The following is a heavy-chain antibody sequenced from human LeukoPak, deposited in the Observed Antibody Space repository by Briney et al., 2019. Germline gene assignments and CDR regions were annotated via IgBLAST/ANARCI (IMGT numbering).Heavy chain of an antibody. CDR1: GFTFSSYP. D-gene: IGHD4-17*01. Sequence: PGGSLRLSCATSGFTFSSYPMHWVRQAPGKGLEWVAVISYDGSNEYYADSVKGRFTISRDNSKNALFLQMNSLRAEDTAVYYCARGPSYGDYEKYWGQGTLVTVSS. CDR3: ARGPSYGDYEKY. J-gene: IGHJ4*02. CDR2: ISYDGSNE. V-gene: IGHV3-30*04.